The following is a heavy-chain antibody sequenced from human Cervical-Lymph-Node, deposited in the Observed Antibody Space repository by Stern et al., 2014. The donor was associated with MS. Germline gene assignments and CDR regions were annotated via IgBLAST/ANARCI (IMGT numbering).Heavy chain of an antibody. V-gene: IGHV4-61*02. Sequence: QVQLQESGPGLVKPSQTLSLTCTVSGRSIASSSYYWSWIRPPAGQGLEWLGRLFTSGSTNYNPSLQSRITLSVYTSKNQYSLRLSSVTAADTAVYYCAREDYDGSGHPYYYGLDVWGQGTTVTVSS. CDR2: LFTSGST. D-gene: IGHD3-22*01. CDR1: GRSIASSSYY. CDR3: AREDYDGSGHPYYYGLDV. J-gene: IGHJ6*02.